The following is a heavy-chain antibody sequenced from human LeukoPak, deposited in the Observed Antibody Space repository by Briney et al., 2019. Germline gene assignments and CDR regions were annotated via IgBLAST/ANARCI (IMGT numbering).Heavy chain of an antibody. CDR3: ARDSYGFDY. J-gene: IGHJ4*02. CDR2: ISYDGSNK. Sequence: GGSLRLSCAASGFTFSNYAMQWVRPAPGKVLEWVGVISYDGSNKYYADTVKGRFTISRDNSKNTLYLQMNSLRAEDTAVYYCARDSYGFDYWGQGTLVTVSS. V-gene: IGHV3-30*04. CDR1: GFTFSNYA. D-gene: IGHD4-17*01.